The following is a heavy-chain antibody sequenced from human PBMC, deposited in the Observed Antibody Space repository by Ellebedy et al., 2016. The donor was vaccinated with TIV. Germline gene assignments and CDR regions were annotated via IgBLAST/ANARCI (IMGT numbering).Heavy chain of an antibody. Sequence: SETLSLTXAVYGGSFSGYYWSWIRQPPGKGLEWIGEINHSGSTNYNPSLKSRVTISVDTSKNQFSLKLSSVTAADTAVYYCARTSLRSIAVAGTDYWGQGTLVTVSS. D-gene: IGHD6-19*01. J-gene: IGHJ4*02. V-gene: IGHV4-34*01. CDR3: ARTSLRSIAVAGTDY. CDR1: GGSFSGYY. CDR2: INHSGST.